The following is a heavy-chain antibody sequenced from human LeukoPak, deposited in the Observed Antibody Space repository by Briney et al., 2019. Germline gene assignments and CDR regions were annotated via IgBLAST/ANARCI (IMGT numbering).Heavy chain of an antibody. Sequence: ASVKASCKASGYTFTSYDINWVRQATGQGLEWMGWMNPNSGNTGYAQKFQGRVTMTRNTSISTAYMELSSLRSEDTAVYYCARWAGQQLASVDYWGQGTLVTVSS. CDR3: ARWAGQQLASVDY. CDR1: GYTFTSYD. J-gene: IGHJ4*02. CDR2: MNPNSGNT. V-gene: IGHV1-8*01. D-gene: IGHD6-13*01.